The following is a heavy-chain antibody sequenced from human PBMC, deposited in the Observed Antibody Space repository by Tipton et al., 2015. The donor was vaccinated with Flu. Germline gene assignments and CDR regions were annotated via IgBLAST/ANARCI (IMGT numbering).Heavy chain of an antibody. CDR2: IKQDGSEK. D-gene: IGHD5-18*01. J-gene: IGHJ6*02. Sequence: SLRLSCAASGFTFSSYWMSWVRQAPGKGLEWVANIKQDGSEKYYVDSVKGRFTISRDNAKNSLYLQMNSLRAEDTAVYYCARDPTSSGIQLWLPGAGFSFYGMDVWGQGTTVTVSS. CDR3: ARDPTSSGIQLWLPGAGFSFYGMDV. CDR1: GFTFSSYW. V-gene: IGHV3-7*01.